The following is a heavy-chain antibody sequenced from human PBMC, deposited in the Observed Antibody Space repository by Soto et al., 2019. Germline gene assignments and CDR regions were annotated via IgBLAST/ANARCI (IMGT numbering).Heavy chain of an antibody. Sequence: GGSLRLSCAASGFTFSGYAMHWVRQAPGKGLEWVAVICGSGGCIYYADSVKGRFTTSRDSSKNTVSLEMTSLRAEDTAVYYCAKGGRQWLVTSDFNYWGQGALVTVSS. CDR3: AKGGRQWLVTSDFNY. CDR1: GFTFSGYA. J-gene: IGHJ4*02. D-gene: IGHD6-19*01. CDR2: ICGSGGCI. V-gene: IGHV3-NL1*01.